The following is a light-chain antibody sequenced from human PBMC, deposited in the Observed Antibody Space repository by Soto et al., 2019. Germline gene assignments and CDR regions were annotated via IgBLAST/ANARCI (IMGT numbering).Light chain of an antibody. J-gene: IGKJ5*01. Sequence: EIVMTQSPATLSVSPGERATLSCSASQSVSIKLAWYQQKPGQAPRLLFYGASTRATGIPARFSGSGSGTEFTLTISSLQSEDFAVYYCQQYNNWPQSITFGQGTRLEIK. CDR3: QQYNNWPQSIT. V-gene: IGKV3-15*01. CDR2: GAS. CDR1: QSVSIK.